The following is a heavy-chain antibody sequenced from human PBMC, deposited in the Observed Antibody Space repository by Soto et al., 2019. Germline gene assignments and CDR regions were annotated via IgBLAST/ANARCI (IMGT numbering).Heavy chain of an antibody. CDR3: TAAGVRGVVMSGMDV. V-gene: IGHV3-15*01. CDR2: IRSNADGGTV. Sequence: DVQLVESGGGLVNPGGSLRLSCRNSGFTFSKAGMRWVRQAPGKGLEWVGRIRSNADGGTVEYAAPVKGRFISSRDGSTNTLYLEMNGLDTEDTGVYYWTAAGVRGVVMSGMDVWGQGTAVTVSS. J-gene: IGHJ6*02. D-gene: IGHD3-10*01. CDR1: GFTFSKAG.